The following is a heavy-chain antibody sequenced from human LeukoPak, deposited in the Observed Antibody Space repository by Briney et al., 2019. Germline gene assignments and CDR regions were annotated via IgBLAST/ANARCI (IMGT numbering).Heavy chain of an antibody. D-gene: IGHD1-26*01. CDR2: ISWNSGSI. V-gene: IGHV3-9*01. CDR1: GFTFDDYA. J-gene: IGHJ4*02. Sequence: PGGSLRLSCAASGFTFDDYAMHWVRQAPGKGLEWVSGISWNSGSIGYADSVKGRFTISRDNAKNSLYLQMNSLRAEDTAVYYCARDGELDYWGQGTLVTVSS. CDR3: ARDGELDY.